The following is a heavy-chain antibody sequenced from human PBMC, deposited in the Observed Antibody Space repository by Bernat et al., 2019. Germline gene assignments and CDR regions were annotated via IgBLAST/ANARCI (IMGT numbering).Heavy chain of an antibody. CDR1: GFTFSSYA. CDR2: IWYDGSNK. V-gene: IGHV3-33*08. Sequence: QVQLVESGGGVVQPGRSLRLSCAASGFTFSSYAMHWVRQAPGKGLEWVAVIWYDGSNKYYADSVKGRFTISRDNSKNTLYLQMNSLRAEDTAVYYCVRGERWLARYYNYGMDVWGQGTTVTVSS. J-gene: IGHJ6*02. CDR3: VRGERWLARYYNYGMDV. D-gene: IGHD5-24*01.